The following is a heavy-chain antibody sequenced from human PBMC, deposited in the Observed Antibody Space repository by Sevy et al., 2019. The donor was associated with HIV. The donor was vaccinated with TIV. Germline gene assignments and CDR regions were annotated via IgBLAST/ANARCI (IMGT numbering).Heavy chain of an antibody. CDR2: INPKSGAT. CDR1: GYTFTDTGYY. D-gene: IGHD3-3*01. J-gene: IGHJ6*02. CDR3: ARESYDFWTGPVDYDYGMDV. Sequence: ASVKVSCKASGYTFTDTGYYVHWVRQAPGQGLEWMGWINPKSGATNYAQKFQGGVTMTRDTSVSTANMELGRLRSDDTAVYYCARESYDFWTGPVDYDYGMDVWGQGTTVTVSS. V-gene: IGHV1-2*02.